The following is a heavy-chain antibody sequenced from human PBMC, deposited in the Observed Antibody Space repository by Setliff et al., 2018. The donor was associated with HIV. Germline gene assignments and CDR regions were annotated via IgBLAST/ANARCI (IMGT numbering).Heavy chain of an antibody. CDR2: IYYSGTT. CDR3: ARASTGSAMVQDVLDI. D-gene: IGHD5-18*01. CDR1: GDSISSDDYY. J-gene: IGHJ3*02. Sequence: PSETLSLTCTVSGDSISSDDYYWSWVRQPPGKGLEWIGYIYYSGTTYYSPSLKSRVTISLKTSKNQLSLKLSSVTAADTAVYYCARASTGSAMVQDVLDIWGQGTMVTVSS. V-gene: IGHV4-30-4*08.